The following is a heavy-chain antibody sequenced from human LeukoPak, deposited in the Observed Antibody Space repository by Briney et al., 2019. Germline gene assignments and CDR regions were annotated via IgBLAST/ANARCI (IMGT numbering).Heavy chain of an antibody. Sequence: SETLSLTCTVSGGSISSYYWSWIRQPPVKGLEWIGYIYYSGSTNYNPSLKSRVTISVDTSKNQFSLKLSSVTAADTAVYYCARGSIKLWSYYFDYWGQGTLVTVSS. CDR1: GGSISSYY. J-gene: IGHJ4*02. V-gene: IGHV4-59*01. CDR2: IYYSGST. CDR3: ARGSIKLWSYYFDY. D-gene: IGHD5-18*01.